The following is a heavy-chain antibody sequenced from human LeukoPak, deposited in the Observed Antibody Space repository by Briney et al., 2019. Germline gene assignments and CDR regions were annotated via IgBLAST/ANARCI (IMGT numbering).Heavy chain of an antibody. CDR2: ISYDGSNK. J-gene: IGHJ4*02. CDR3: ARDLGLTIYSSSWSDY. V-gene: IGHV3-30-3*01. Sequence: GGSLRLSCAASGFTFSTYAMHWVRQAPGKGLEWVALISYDGSNKYYADSVKGRFTISRDNSKNTLYLQMNSLRAEDTAVYYCARDLGLTIYSSSWSDYWGQGTLVTVSS. D-gene: IGHD6-13*01. CDR1: GFTFSTYA.